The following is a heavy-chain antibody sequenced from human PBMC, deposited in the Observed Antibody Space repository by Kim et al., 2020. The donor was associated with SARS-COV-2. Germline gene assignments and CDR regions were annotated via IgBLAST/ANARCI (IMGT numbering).Heavy chain of an antibody. CDR1: GFTFSNAW. J-gene: IGHJ4*02. CDR2: IKINTDGGTT. V-gene: IGHV3-15*01. Sequence: GGSLRLSCAASGFTFSNAWMSWVRQAPGKGLEWVGRIKINTDGGTTDYAAPVNGRFTISRDDSKNTLYLQMTSLKTEDTAVYYCTTDRLCDYVWGSYHTNDYWGQGTLGTVSS. CDR3: TTDRLCDYVWGSYHTNDY. D-gene: IGHD3-16*02.